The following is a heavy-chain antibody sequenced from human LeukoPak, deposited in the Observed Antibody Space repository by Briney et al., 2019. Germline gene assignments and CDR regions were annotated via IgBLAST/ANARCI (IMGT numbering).Heavy chain of an antibody. CDR1: GGSFSGYY. D-gene: IGHD3-3*01. Sequence: SETLSLTCAVYGGSFSGYYWSWIRQPPGKGLEWIGYIYSSGSTNYSPSLKSRVTISVDTSKNQFSLKLSSVTAADTAVYYCARHTGSGYLLSYWGQGTLVTVSS. J-gene: IGHJ4*02. V-gene: IGHV4-59*08. CDR2: IYSSGST. CDR3: ARHTGSGYLLSY.